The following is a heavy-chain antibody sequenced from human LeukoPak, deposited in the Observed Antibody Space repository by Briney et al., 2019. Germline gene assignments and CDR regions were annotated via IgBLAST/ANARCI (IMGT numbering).Heavy chain of an antibody. D-gene: IGHD3-16*01. CDR2: IHYTGNT. V-gene: IGHV4-39*01. Sequence: SETLSLTCTVSGGSISNFWGWIRQPPGKGLEWIGSIHYTGNTYYNASLKSRVTVSVDTSKNQFSLKLSSMTAADTAVYYCARHFSLGAFDIWGQGTMVSVSS. CDR3: ARHFSLGAFDI. J-gene: IGHJ3*02. CDR1: GGSISNF.